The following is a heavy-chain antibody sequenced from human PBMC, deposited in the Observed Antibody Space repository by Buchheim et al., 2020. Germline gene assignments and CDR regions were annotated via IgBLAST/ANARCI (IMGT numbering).Heavy chain of an antibody. Sequence: EVQLVESGGGLVLPGGSLRLSCAVAGFTFSSFEMNWVRQAPGKGLEWVSYISSSGSTKYYADSVEGRFTISRDNAENSMYLQMNSLRVEDTAAYYCASLKGRTGTGYGMDVWGQGTT. D-gene: IGHD1-1*01. CDR1: GFTFSSFE. J-gene: IGHJ6*02. CDR3: ASLKGRTGTGYGMDV. V-gene: IGHV3-48*03. CDR2: ISSSGSTK.